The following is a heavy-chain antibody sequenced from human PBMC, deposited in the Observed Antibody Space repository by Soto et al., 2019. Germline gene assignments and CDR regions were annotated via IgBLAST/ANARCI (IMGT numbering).Heavy chain of an antibody. D-gene: IGHD5-18*01. CDR3: ARHLDTAMEAYYYYYGMDV. CDR2: IYYSGST. Sequence: SETLSLTCTFSGGSISSSSYYLGWIRQPPGKGLEWIGSIYYSGSTYYNPSLKSRVTISVDTSKNQFSLKLSSVTAADTAVYYCARHLDTAMEAYYYYYGMDVWGQGTTVTVSS. V-gene: IGHV4-39*01. CDR1: GGSISSSSYY. J-gene: IGHJ6*02.